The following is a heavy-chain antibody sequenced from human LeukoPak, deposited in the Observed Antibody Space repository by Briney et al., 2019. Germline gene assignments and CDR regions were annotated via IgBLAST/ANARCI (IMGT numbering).Heavy chain of an antibody. D-gene: IGHD2-2*01. CDR2: FDPEDGET. Sequence: GASVKVSCKVSGYTLTELSMHWVRQAPGKGLEWMGGFDPEDGETIYAQKFQGRVTMTEDTSTDTAYMELSSLRSEDTAVYYCATLTRPRYCSSTSCGYFDYWGQGTLVTVSS. CDR3: ATLTRPRYCSSTSCGYFDY. J-gene: IGHJ4*02. CDR1: GYTLTELS. V-gene: IGHV1-24*01.